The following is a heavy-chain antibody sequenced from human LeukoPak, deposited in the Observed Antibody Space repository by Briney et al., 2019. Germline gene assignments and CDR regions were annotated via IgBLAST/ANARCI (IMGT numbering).Heavy chain of an antibody. V-gene: IGHV3-7*01. CDR1: GFTFSSYW. Sequence: GSLRLSCAASGFTFSSYWMSWVRQAPGKGLEWVANIKQDGSEKYYVDSVKGRFTISRDNAKKSLYLQMNSLRAEDTAVYYCARGFTSNSHLEWLFVSDYMDVWGKGTTVTVSS. CDR2: IKQDGSEK. D-gene: IGHD3-3*01. CDR3: ARGFTSNSHLEWLFVSDYMDV. J-gene: IGHJ6*03.